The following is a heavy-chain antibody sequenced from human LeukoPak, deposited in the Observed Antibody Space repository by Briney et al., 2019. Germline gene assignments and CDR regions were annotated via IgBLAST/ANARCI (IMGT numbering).Heavy chain of an antibody. CDR3: ARSRYSSSSGYYYYYYMDV. J-gene: IGHJ6*03. CDR2: ISYDGSNK. CDR1: EFTFNSFG. Sequence: GRSLRLSCAASEFTFNSFGMHWVRQAPGKGLEWVAVISYDGSNKYYADSVKGRFTISRDNSKNTLYLQMNSLRAEDTAVYYCARSRYSSSSGYYYYYYMDVWGKGTTVTVSS. D-gene: IGHD6-6*01. V-gene: IGHV3-30*03.